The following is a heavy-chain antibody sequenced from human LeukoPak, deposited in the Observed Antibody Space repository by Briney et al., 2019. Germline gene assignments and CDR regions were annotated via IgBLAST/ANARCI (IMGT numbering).Heavy chain of an antibody. J-gene: IGHJ4*02. CDR1: GFTFSSYA. D-gene: IGHD3-10*01. Sequence: RSGGSLRLSCAASGFTFSSYAMHWVRQAPGKGLEWVAVISYDGSNKYYADSVKGRFTISRDNSKNTLYLQMNSLRAEDTAVYSCARGSAITMGRGVTGGGYFDHWGQGTLVTVSS. CDR2: ISYDGSNK. CDR3: ARGSAITMGRGVTGGGYFDH. V-gene: IGHV3-30-3*01.